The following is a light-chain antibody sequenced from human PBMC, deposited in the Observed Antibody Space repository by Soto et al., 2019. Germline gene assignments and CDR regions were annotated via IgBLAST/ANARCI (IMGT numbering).Light chain of an antibody. Sequence: ESVLTQSPGTLSLSPGERATLSCRASQSVSSSYLAWYQQKPGQAPRLLIYGASRRATGIPDRFSGSGSGTYSTLTTSRLEPEDCALYYCQQYGSSPLFAFGPGTKVDIK. J-gene: IGKJ3*01. V-gene: IGKV3-20*01. CDR2: GAS. CDR1: QSVSSSY. CDR3: QQYGSSPLFA.